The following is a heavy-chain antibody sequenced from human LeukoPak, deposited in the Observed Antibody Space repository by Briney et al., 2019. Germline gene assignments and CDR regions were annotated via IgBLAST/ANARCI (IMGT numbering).Heavy chain of an antibody. D-gene: IGHD3-10*01. J-gene: IGHJ6*02. CDR1: GGSISRVGYY. CDR3: ARDPISYYYGSGRLYGMDV. V-gene: IGHV4-31*03. Sequence: PSQTLSLTCTVSGGSISRVGYYWSSIRQHPGRGLEWIAYIFYSGITYYNPSLKSRFTISVDTSKNQFSLKLSSVTAADTAVYYCARDPISYYYGSGRLYGMDVWGQGTTVTVSS. CDR2: IFYSGIT.